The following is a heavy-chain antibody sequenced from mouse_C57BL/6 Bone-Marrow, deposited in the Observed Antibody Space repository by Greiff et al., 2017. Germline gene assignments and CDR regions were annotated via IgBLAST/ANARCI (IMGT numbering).Heavy chain of an antibody. V-gene: IGHV1-81*01. CDR1: GYTFTSYG. CDR2: IYPRSGNT. Sequence: QVQLKQSGAELARPGASVKLSCKASGYTFTSYGISWVKQRTGQGLEWIGEIYPRSGNTYYNEKFKGKATLTADKSSSSAYMELRSLTSEDSAVYFCARPHYDGYFDYWGQGTTRTVSS. J-gene: IGHJ2*01. CDR3: ARPHYDGYFDY. D-gene: IGHD1-2*01.